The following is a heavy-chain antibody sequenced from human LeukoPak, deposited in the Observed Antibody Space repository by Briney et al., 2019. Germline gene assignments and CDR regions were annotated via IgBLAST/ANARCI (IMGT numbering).Heavy chain of an antibody. CDR1: GITFSSYW. V-gene: IGHV3-49*04. Sequence: GGSLRLSCAGSGITFSSYWMHWVRQAPGKGLEWVGFIRSKAYSETAEYAASVRGRFTLSRDDSKSIAYLRMNSLKTEDTALYYCSRTHDTGYYSSPSDDYIDYWGQGTLVTVSS. J-gene: IGHJ4*02. D-gene: IGHD3-22*01. CDR3: SRTHDTGYYSSPSDDYIDY. CDR2: IRSKAYSETA.